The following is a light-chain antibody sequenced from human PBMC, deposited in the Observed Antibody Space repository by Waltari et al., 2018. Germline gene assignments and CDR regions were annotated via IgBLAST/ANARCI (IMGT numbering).Light chain of an antibody. CDR1: QDINKN. J-gene: IGKJ4*01. CDR3: LQYHTFPLT. Sequence: DIQMTQPPSSLFASVGDRVTITCQASQDINKNLHWFQQKPGKAPNLLIYGASSLHTGVPSRFIGSKSGTHFTFTISSLQPEDIATYYCLQYHTFPLTFGGGTKVEIK. CDR2: GAS. V-gene: IGKV1-33*01.